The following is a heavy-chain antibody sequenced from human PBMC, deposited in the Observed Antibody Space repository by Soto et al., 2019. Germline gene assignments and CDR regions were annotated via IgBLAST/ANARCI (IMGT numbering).Heavy chain of an antibody. CDR3: GRQAALWEKVDF. D-gene: IGHD3-10*01. CDR1: GFTFAKYW. CDR2: IETDGTTQ. V-gene: IGHV3-74*01. Sequence: SLRLSCVVSGFTFAKYWMHWVRQAPGKGLVWVARIETDGTTQTYADSVEGRFTISRDNAKNTLYLHMNSLRAEDTAVYYCGRQAALWEKVDFRGHGTPVTVSS. J-gene: IGHJ1*01.